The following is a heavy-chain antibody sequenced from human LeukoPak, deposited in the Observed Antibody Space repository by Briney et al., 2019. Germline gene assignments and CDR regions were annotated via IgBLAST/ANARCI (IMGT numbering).Heavy chain of an antibody. CDR1: GDSISSYS. Sequence: KPSETLSLTCTVSGDSISSYSWNWIRQPPGRGLEWIGYIYYSGSTDYNPSLKSRVTISVDTSKNQFSLKLSTVTAADTAVYFCARDLERGYSGYDGYWGQGTLVTVSS. D-gene: IGHD5-12*01. V-gene: IGHV4-59*01. CDR2: IYYSGST. CDR3: ARDLERGYSGYDGY. J-gene: IGHJ4*02.